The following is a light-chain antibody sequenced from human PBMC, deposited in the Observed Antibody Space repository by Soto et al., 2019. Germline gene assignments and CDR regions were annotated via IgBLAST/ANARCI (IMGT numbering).Light chain of an antibody. J-gene: IGKJ1*01. CDR2: DAS. Sequence: IQRTQSPSTLSSSVGDRLSLTCRASQTISGWLAWYQQRPGKAPNLLIFDASTLESGVPSRLSGSGSGTEFTLTISSLQPDDFATYYCQQYNSYWTFGQGTKVDI. CDR1: QTISGW. V-gene: IGKV1-5*01. CDR3: QQYNSYWT.